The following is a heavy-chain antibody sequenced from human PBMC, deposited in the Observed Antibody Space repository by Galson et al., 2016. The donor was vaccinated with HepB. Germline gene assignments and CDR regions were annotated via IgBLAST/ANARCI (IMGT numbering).Heavy chain of an antibody. J-gene: IGHJ3*01. V-gene: IGHV3-15*01. CDR3: NAEQEYYEDNGAFDP. Sequence: SLRLSCAASGFNFNNANMHWVRQAPGKGLAWVGRIKSTPTGATTAYAGPGKGRFTISRDDSENTLYLQMNSLKTEDTALYFCNAEQEYYEDNGAFDPWGQGTLVTVSS. CDR1: GFNFNNAN. D-gene: IGHD3-3*01. CDR2: IKSTPTGATT.